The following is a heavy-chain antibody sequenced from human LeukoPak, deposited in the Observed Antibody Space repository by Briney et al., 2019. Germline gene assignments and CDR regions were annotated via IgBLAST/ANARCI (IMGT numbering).Heavy chain of an antibody. Sequence: GGSLRLPCAASGFTFSSYAMSWVRQAPGKGLEWVSAISGSGGSTYYADSVKGRFTISRDNSKNTLYLQMNSLRAEDTAVYYCAKGGFGESNFDYWGQGTLVTVSS. V-gene: IGHV3-23*01. J-gene: IGHJ4*02. CDR3: AKGGFGESNFDY. CDR2: ISGSGGST. D-gene: IGHD3-10*01. CDR1: GFTFSSYA.